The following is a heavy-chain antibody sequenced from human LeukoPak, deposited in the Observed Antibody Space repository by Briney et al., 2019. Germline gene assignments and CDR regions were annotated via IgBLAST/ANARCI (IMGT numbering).Heavy chain of an antibody. J-gene: IGHJ4*02. CDR3: ARGYYYDSSGYWAPFDY. V-gene: IGHV3-21*01. CDR2: ISSGSGYI. CDR1: RFTFTSYG. D-gene: IGHD3-22*01. Sequence: GGSLRLSCVASRFTFTSYGMTWVRQAPGKGLEWVSSISSGSGYIHYADSLKGRFTISRDNAKNSLYLQMNSLRAEDTAVYYCARGYYYDSSGYWAPFDYWGQGTLVTVSS.